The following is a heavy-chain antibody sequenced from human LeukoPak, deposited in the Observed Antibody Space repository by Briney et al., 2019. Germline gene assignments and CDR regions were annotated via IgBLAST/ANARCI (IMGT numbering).Heavy chain of an antibody. Sequence: GGSLRLSCAACGFTFSSYSMNWVRHAPGEGLEWVSSISSSSSYIYYADSVKGRFTISRDNSKNTLSLQMNSLRAEDTAVYYCAKDSVVPAAGRWGQGTLVTVSS. J-gene: IGHJ4*02. CDR1: GFTFSSYS. CDR2: ISSSSSYI. V-gene: IGHV3-21*04. CDR3: AKDSVVPAAGR. D-gene: IGHD2-2*01.